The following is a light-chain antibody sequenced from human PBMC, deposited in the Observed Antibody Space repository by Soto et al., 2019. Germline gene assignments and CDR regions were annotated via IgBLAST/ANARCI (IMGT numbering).Light chain of an antibody. J-gene: IGKJ1*01. V-gene: IGKV3-20*01. CDR3: QQYGSSTGT. CDR2: GAS. CDR1: QSVSSSY. Sequence: EIVLTQSPGTLSLSPGERATLSCMASQSVSSSYLAWYQQKPGQAPRLLIYGASSRATGIPDRFSGSGSGTEFTLTISRLEPEDFAVSYCQQYGSSTGTFGHGTKVEIK.